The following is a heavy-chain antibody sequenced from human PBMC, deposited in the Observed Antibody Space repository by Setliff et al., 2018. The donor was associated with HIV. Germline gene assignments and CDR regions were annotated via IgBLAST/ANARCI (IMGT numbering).Heavy chain of an antibody. J-gene: IGHJ4*02. D-gene: IGHD3-3*01. CDR2: IYYSGST. CDR3: AGFSYNFWVYRFDH. V-gene: IGHV4-31*03. CDR1: GGSTTSGGYY. Sequence: LSLTCSVSGGSTTSGGYYWSWIRQHPGKGLEYIGYIYYSGSTYYNPSLKSRVTMSIDTSTQQFFLNVTSVTAADTAVYYCAGFSYNFWVYRFDHWGQGAQVTVSS.